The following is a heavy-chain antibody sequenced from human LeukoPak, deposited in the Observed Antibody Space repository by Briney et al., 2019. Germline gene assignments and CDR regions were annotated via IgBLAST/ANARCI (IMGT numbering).Heavy chain of an antibody. V-gene: IGHV1-2*02. Sequence: ASVKVPCKASGYTFTGYYMHWVRQAPGQGLEWMGWINPNSGGTNYAQKFQGRVTMTRDTSISTAYMELSRLGSDDTAVYYCARDGDLLLWFGELLYYWGQGTLVTVSS. CDR3: ARDGDLLLWFGELLYY. CDR2: INPNSGGT. J-gene: IGHJ4*02. CDR1: GYTFTGYY. D-gene: IGHD3-10*01.